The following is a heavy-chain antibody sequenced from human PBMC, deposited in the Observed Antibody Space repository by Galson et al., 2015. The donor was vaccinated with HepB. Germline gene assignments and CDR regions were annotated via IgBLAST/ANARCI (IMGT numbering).Heavy chain of an antibody. Sequence: SLRLSCAASGFTFSTYSMNWVRQAPGKGLEWVSYISSSSSTIYYADSVKGRFTISRDNAKNSLYLQMNSLRAEDTAVYYCAKSGPHGYYGMDVWGQGTTVTVSS. J-gene: IGHJ6*02. CDR2: ISSSSSTI. V-gene: IGHV3-48*01. CDR3: AKSGPHGYYGMDV. CDR1: GFTFSTYS. D-gene: IGHD5-12*01.